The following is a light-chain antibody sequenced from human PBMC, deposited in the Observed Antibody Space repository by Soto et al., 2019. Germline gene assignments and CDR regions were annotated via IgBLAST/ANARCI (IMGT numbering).Light chain of an antibody. CDR1: QSISSY. CDR3: TQSYSTPLT. CDR2: AAS. Sequence: DIQMTQSPSSLSAGVGDRVTITCRASQSISSYLNWYQQKPGKAPKLLIYAASSLQSGVPSRFSGSGSGTDFTLTISSLQPEDYATYYCTQSYSTPLTFGGGTKVEIX. V-gene: IGKV1-39*01. J-gene: IGKJ4*01.